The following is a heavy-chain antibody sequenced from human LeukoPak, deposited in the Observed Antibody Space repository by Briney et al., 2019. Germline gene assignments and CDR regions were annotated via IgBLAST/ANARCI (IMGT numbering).Heavy chain of an antibody. Sequence: GGSLRLSCAASGFTFSSYSMNWVRQAPGKGLEWVSSISSSSSYIYYAHSVKGRFTISRDNAKNSLYLQMNSLRAEDTAVYYCARNASGSYYSDAFDIWGQGTMVTVSS. V-gene: IGHV3-21*01. CDR1: GFTFSSYS. D-gene: IGHD3-10*01. CDR2: ISSSSSYI. J-gene: IGHJ3*02. CDR3: ARNASGSYYSDAFDI.